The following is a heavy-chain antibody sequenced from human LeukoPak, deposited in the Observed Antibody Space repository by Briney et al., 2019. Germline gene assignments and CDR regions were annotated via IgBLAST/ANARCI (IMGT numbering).Heavy chain of an antibody. D-gene: IGHD4-17*01. Sequence: PSETLSLTCTVSGGSISSSSYYWDWIRQPPGKGLEWIGSIYYSGSTYYNPSLKSRVTISVDTSKNQFSLKLSSVTAADTAVYYCARDHVPEGVYGDYDWRGSANWFDPWGQGTLVTVSS. CDR2: IYYSGST. J-gene: IGHJ5*02. CDR3: ARDHVPEGVYGDYDWRGSANWFDP. V-gene: IGHV4-39*07. CDR1: GGSISSSSYY.